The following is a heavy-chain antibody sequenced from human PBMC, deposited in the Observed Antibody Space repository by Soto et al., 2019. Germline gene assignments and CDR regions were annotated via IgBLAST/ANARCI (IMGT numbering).Heavy chain of an antibody. V-gene: IGHV3-48*01. J-gene: IGHJ4*02. Sequence: EVQLVESGGGLVQPGGSLRLSCAASGFTFSRYSMNWVRQAPGKGLEWLSYISSSSGTIYYADSVKGRFTITRDNAKNSLYLQMNSLRAEDTAVYYCARRSDNSNPYYFDYWGQGTLVTVSS. CDR3: ARRSDNSNPYYFDY. CDR2: ISSSSGTI. D-gene: IGHD4-4*01. CDR1: GFTFSRYS.